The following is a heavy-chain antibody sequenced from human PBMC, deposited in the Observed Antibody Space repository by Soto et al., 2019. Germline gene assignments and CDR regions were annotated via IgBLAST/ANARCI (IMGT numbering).Heavy chain of an antibody. D-gene: IGHD1-26*01. V-gene: IGHV3-23*01. Sequence: LRLSCAASGFTFSSYAMSWVRQAPGKGLEWVSVISGGGGSTYYPDSVKGRFTISRDNSKNTLHLQMNSLRAEDTAVYYCAKADSGNYYAYYYYGMDVWGQGTTVTVSS. CDR1: GFTFSSYA. CDR2: ISGGGGST. J-gene: IGHJ6*02. CDR3: AKADSGNYYAYYYYGMDV.